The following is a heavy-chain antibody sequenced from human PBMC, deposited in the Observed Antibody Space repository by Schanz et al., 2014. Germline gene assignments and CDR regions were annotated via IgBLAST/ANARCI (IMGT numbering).Heavy chain of an antibody. D-gene: IGHD3-16*01. V-gene: IGHV3-21*01. CDR2: ISSTSTYL. CDR3: AGGTPFLCDY. Sequence: EVQLVESGGGVVQPGRSRRLSCEASGFTFSSYTMKWVRQAPGKGLEWVSSISSTSTYLYYADSVKGRFTISRDSARNPLDLQMSSLRAEDAAVYCWAGGTPFLCDYWGQGTLVTVSS. J-gene: IGHJ4*02. CDR1: GFTFSSYT.